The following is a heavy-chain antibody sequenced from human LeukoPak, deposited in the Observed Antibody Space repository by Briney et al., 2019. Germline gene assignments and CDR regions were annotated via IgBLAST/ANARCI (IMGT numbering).Heavy chain of an antibody. D-gene: IGHD6-19*01. CDR1: GFTFSDYY. CDR2: ISSTGIYT. V-gene: IGHV3-11*06. CDR3: ARDRGRYTSGWYFDY. Sequence: SGGSLRLSCAVSGFTFSDYYMSWIRQAPGKGLEWISYISSTGIYTNYADSVKGRFTISRDNAKNSLYLQMNSLRAEDTAVYYCARDRGRYTSGWYFDYWGQGTLVAVSS. J-gene: IGHJ4*02.